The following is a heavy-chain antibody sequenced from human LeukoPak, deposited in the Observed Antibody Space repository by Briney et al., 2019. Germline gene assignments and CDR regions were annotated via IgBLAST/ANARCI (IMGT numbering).Heavy chain of an antibody. J-gene: IGHJ4*02. V-gene: IGHV3-23*01. CDR1: GFTFSNSI. CDR3: GRAEEQRWGYVDY. Sequence: GGSLRLSCAGSGFTFSNSILSWVRQAPGKGLEWLSTFSGNDGYTYYADSVKGRFTISRDNTKSSLYLQMNSLRDEDTAVYYCGRAEEQRWGYVDYWGQGTLVTVSS. CDR2: FSGNDGYT. D-gene: IGHD5-24*01.